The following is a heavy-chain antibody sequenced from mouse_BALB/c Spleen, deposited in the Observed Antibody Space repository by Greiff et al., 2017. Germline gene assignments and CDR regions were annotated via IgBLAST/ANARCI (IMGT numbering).Heavy chain of an antibody. J-gene: IGHJ4*01. D-gene: IGHD1-2*01. Sequence: QVQLQQSGPGLVAPSQSLSITCTVSGFSLTSYGVHWVRQPPGKGLEWLGVIWAGGSTNYNSALMSRLSISKDNSKSQVFLKMNSLQTDDTAMYYCARDLVYYGYVRAMDYWGQGTSVTVSS. CDR3: ARDLVYYGYVRAMDY. V-gene: IGHV2-9*02. CDR2: IWAGGST. CDR1: GFSLTSYG.